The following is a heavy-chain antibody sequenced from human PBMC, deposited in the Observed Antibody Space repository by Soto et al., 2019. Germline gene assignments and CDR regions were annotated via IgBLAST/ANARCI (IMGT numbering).Heavy chain of an antibody. CDR1: GFTFDDYA. Sequence: EVQLVESGGGLVQPGRSLRLSCAASGFTFDDYAMHWVRQAPGKGLEWVSGISWNSGSIGYAASVKGRFTISRDNAKNSLYLQMNNLRAEDTALYYWAKEAGGGYFDYWGQGPLVTVSS. CDR3: AKEAGGGYFDY. V-gene: IGHV3-9*01. D-gene: IGHD3-10*01. J-gene: IGHJ4*02. CDR2: ISWNSGSI.